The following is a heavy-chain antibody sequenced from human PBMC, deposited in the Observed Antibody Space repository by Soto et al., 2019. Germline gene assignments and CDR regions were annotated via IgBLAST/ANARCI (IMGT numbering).Heavy chain of an antibody. J-gene: IGHJ6*02. D-gene: IGHD6-19*01. Sequence: GGSLRLSCAASGFTFSSYWMHWVRQAPGKGLVWVSRINSDGSSTSYADSVKGRFTISRENAKNTLYLQMNSLRAEDTAVYYCAREDHSSGWFRETSNGMDVWGQGTTVTVSS. CDR1: GFTFSSYW. CDR2: INSDGSST. CDR3: AREDHSSGWFRETSNGMDV. V-gene: IGHV3-74*01.